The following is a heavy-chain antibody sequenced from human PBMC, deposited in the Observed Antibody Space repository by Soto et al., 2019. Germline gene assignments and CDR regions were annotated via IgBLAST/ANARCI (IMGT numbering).Heavy chain of an antibody. CDR2: MNPNSGNT. CDR3: ARGVAPYYFDY. D-gene: IGHD2-15*01. V-gene: IGHV1-8*02. J-gene: IGHJ4*02. Sequence: ASVKVSCKASGYTFTSYDINWVRQATGQGLEWMGWMNPNSGNTGHAQKFQGRVTMTRNTSISTVYMELSSLRSEDTAVYYCARGVAPYYFDYWGQGTLVTVSS. CDR1: GYTFTSYD.